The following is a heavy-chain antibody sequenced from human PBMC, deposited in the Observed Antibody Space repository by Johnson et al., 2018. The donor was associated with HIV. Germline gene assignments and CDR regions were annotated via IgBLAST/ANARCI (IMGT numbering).Heavy chain of an antibody. Sequence: AAGGVTISDSYMSWIRQAPGKGLEWVSYIRSSNSGSTTYYADSVKGRFTVSRDNAKNSLYLQMNSLRAEDTAVYYCARGPPMMVVVFGVFHVWGQGTVVTVA. V-gene: IGHV3-11*04. D-gene: IGHD3-22*01. J-gene: IGHJ3*01. CDR1: GVTISDSY. CDR3: ARGPPMMVVVFGVFHV. CDR2: IRSSNSGSTT.